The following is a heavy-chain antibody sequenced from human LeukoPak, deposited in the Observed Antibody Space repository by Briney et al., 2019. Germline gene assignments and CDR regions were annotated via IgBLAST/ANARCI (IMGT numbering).Heavy chain of an antibody. D-gene: IGHD5-24*01. J-gene: IGHJ4*02. Sequence: GGSLRLSCAASGFTVSSNYMSWVRQAPGKGLEWVSVIYSGGSTYYADSVKGRFTISRDNSKNTLNLQMNSLRAEDTAVYYCARDSGDGYNSFDYWGQGTLVTVSS. CDR3: ARDSGDGYNSFDY. CDR1: GFTVSSNY. V-gene: IGHV3-53*01. CDR2: IYSGGST.